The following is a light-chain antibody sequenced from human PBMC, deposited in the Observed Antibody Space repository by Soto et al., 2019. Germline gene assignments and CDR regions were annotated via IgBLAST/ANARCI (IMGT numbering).Light chain of an antibody. V-gene: IGLV2-8*01. CDR3: TSYAGGNNV. J-gene: IGLJ1*01. CDR1: SSDVGGYNY. CDR2: EVN. Sequence: QSALTQPPSASGSPGQSVSISCTGTSSDVGGYNYVSWYQQHPGKVPKLIIYEVNKRPSGVPDRFSGSKSGNTASLTVTGLQAEDEADYYCTSYAGGNNVFGTGTKVTVL.